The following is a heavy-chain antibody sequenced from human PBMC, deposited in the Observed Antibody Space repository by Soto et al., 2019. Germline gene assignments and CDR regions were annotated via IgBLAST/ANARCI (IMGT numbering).Heavy chain of an antibody. J-gene: IGHJ4*02. Sequence: PGGSLRLSCAASGFTFSSYSLTWVRQAPGKGLEWVSSISSDSSYIYYADSVKGRFTISRDNAKNSLYLQMNSLRAEDTAVYYCARSTSSWYRGDYWGQGTLVTVSS. CDR3: ARSTSSWYRGDY. D-gene: IGHD6-13*01. V-gene: IGHV3-21*01. CDR1: GFTFSSYS. CDR2: ISSDSSYI.